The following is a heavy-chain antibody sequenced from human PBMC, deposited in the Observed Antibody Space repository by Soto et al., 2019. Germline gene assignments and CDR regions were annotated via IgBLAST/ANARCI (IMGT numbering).Heavy chain of an antibody. V-gene: IGHV4-34*01. J-gene: IGHJ5*02. Sequence: SETLSLTCAVYGGSFHGYYWSWIRQPPGKGLEWIGEINHSGSVNFNPTFKSRVSISLDTSKNQMSLQLSSVSAADTAVYYCAKGPQAGYYDSWTFYSSVPWGQGTLVTVSS. CDR3: AKGPQAGYYDSWTFYSSVP. CDR1: GGSFHGYY. D-gene: IGHD3-16*01. CDR2: INHSGSV.